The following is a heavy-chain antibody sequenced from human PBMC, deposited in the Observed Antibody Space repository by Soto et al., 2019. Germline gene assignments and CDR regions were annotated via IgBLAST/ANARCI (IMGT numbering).Heavy chain of an antibody. D-gene: IGHD5-18*01. V-gene: IGHV3-30-3*01. CDR2: ISYDGSNK. J-gene: IGHJ6*02. CDR1: GFTFSSYA. CDR3: ARDNIRAAMASGYYYGMDV. Sequence: HPGGSLRLSCAASGFTFSSYAMHWVRQAPGKGLEWVAVISYDGSNKYYADSVKGRFTISRDNSKNTLYLQMNSLRAEDTAVYYCARDNIRAAMASGYYYGMDVWGQGTTVTVSS.